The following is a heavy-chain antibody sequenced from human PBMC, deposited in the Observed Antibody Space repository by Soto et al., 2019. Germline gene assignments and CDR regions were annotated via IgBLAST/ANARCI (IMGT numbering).Heavy chain of an antibody. CDR3: AKGAKYYYDSSGYLQSRDYFDY. CDR1: GFTFSSYA. J-gene: IGHJ4*02. V-gene: IGHV3-23*01. D-gene: IGHD3-22*01. CDR2: ISGSGGST. Sequence: GGSLRLSCAASGFTFSSYAMSWVRQAPGKGLEWVSVISGSGGSTYYADSVKGRFTISRDNSKNTLHLQMNSLRAEDTAVYYCAKGAKYYYDSSGYLQSRDYFDYWGQGTLVTVSS.